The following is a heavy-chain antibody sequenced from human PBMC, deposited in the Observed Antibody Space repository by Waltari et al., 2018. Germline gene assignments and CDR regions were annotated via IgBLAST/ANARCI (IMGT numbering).Heavy chain of an antibody. CDR1: GDSINSGTYY. CDR3: ARGVDNIKGFDH. Sequence: QVQLQESGPGLVKPSQTLSLTCTVSGDSINSGTYYWSWIRQPAGKGLEWVGHVYSTGTTNYRPSLKSRVTMSVDTSKNQFSLKMNSVTAADTAVYFCARGVDNIKGFDHWGQGTLVTVSS. D-gene: IGHD3-3*01. V-gene: IGHV4-61*02. CDR2: VYSTGTT. J-gene: IGHJ4*02.